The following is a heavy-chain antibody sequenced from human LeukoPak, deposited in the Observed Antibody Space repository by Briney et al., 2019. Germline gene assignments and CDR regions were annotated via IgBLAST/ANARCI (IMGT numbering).Heavy chain of an antibody. V-gene: IGHV3-49*04. CDR1: GFTFGDYA. D-gene: IGHD1-26*01. J-gene: IGHJ6*03. CDR3: TRLGSGSYYYYYYYMDV. Sequence: GGALRLSCTASGFTFGDYAMSGVRQAPWKGLEWVGFIRIKAYGGTTEYAASVKGRFTISRDDSKSIAYLQMNSLKTEDTAVYYCTRLGSGSYYYYYYYMDVWGKGTTVTISS. CDR2: IRIKAYGGTT.